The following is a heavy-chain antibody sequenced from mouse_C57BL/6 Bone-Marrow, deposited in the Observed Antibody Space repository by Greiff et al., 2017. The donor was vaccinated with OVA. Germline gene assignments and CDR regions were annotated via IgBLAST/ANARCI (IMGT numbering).Heavy chain of an antibody. CDR2: INPSSGYT. D-gene: IGHD1-1*01. V-gene: IGHV1-4*01. CDR1: GYTFTSYT. CDR3: ARSGIYYYGSPYFDV. J-gene: IGHJ1*03. Sequence: QVQLQQSGAELVRPGASVKMSCKASGYTFTSYTMHWVKQRPGQGLEWIGYINPSSGYTKYNQKFKDKATLTADKSSSTAYMQLSSLTSEDSAVYYCARSGIYYYGSPYFDVWGTGTTVTVSS.